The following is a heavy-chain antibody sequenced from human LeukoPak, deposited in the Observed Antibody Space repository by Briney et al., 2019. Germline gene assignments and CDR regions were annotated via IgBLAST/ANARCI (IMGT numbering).Heavy chain of an antibody. CDR1: GFTVSSNY. CDR3: ARDGRYYDFWSGYQPFDY. D-gene: IGHD3-3*01. Sequence: GGSLRRYGAASGFTVSSNYMSWVRQAPGKGLEWGSVIYSGGSTYYADSVKGRFTISRDNSKNTLFLQMNSLRAEDTAVYYCARDGRYYDFWSGYQPFDYWGQGTLVTVSS. J-gene: IGHJ4*02. V-gene: IGHV3-66*02. CDR2: IYSGGST.